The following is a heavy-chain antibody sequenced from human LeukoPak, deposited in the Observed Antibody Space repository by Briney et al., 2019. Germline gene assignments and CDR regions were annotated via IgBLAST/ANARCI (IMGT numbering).Heavy chain of an antibody. Sequence: SQTLSLTCAVSGGSISSGDYYWSWIRQPPGKGLEWIGYIYYSGSTYYNPSLKSRVTISVDTSKNQFSLKLSSATAADTAVYYCARVGRARVTTFDYWGQGTLVTVSS. CDR2: IYYSGST. J-gene: IGHJ4*02. D-gene: IGHD2-21*02. CDR1: GGSISSGDYY. V-gene: IGHV4-30-4*01. CDR3: ARVGRARVTTFDY.